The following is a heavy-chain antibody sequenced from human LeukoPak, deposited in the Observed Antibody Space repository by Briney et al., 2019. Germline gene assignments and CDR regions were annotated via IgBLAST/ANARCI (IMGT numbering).Heavy chain of an antibody. CDR2: IIPIFGTA. D-gene: IGHD3-3*01. CDR3: ARDHPLGRFLEWLPPDHNWFDP. CDR1: GGTFSSYA. Sequence: SVKVSCKASGGTFSSYAISWVRQAPGQGLEWMGGIIPIFGTANYAQKFQGRVTITADESTSTAYMELSSLRSEDTAVYYCARDHPLGRFLEWLPPDHNWFDPWGQGALVTVSS. J-gene: IGHJ5*02. V-gene: IGHV1-69*13.